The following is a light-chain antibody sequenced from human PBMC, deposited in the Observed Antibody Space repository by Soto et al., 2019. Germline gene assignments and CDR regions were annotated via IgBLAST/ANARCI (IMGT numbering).Light chain of an antibody. CDR2: STN. V-gene: IGLV8-61*01. J-gene: IGLJ3*02. CDR1: SGSVSTSNY. Sequence: QTVVTQEPSFSVSPGGTVTLTCGLSSGSVSTSNYPSWYQQTPGQAPRSLIYSTNTRSSGVPDRFSGSILGNSAALTITGAQADDESDFYCVLYLGNGIWVFGGGTKLTVL. CDR3: VLYLGNGIWV.